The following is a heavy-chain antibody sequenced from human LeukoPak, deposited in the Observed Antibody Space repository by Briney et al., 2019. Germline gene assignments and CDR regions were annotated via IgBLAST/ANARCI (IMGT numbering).Heavy chain of an antibody. CDR1: GYTFTNHW. V-gene: IGHV5-10-1*01. CDR3: ARAPDSDSGYDYFDY. Sequence: HGESLKISCKGSGYTFTNHWISLVRQMPGKGLEWMGKIDPSGSYTNYSPSFQGHVTISADKSISTAYLQWSSLKASDTAMYYCARAPDSDSGYDYFDYWGQGTLVTVSS. CDR2: IDPSGSYT. D-gene: IGHD5-12*01. J-gene: IGHJ4*02.